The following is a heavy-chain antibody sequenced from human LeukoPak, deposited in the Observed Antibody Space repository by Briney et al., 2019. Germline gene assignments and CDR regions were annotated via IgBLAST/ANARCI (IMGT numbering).Heavy chain of an antibody. J-gene: IGHJ4*02. CDR1: GITFSNYA. V-gene: IGHV3-23*01. CDR3: AKDAVAGPFDY. CDR2: ISGSAHKI. Sequence: PGGSLRLSCVASGITFSNYAVSWVRQAPEKGLDWVSVISGSAHKIRYADSVKGRFTISRDNSENIVYLQMNNLRVEDTAVYYCAKDAVAGPFDYWGQGTLVTVSS. D-gene: IGHD6-19*01.